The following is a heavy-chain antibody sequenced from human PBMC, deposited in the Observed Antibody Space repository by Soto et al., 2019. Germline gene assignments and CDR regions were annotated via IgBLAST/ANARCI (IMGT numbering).Heavy chain of an antibody. CDR3: ARGGSSWYSRGNWFDP. CDR2: INHSGST. Sequence: SGTLSLTCAVYGGSFSGYYWSWIRQPPGKGLEWIGEINHSGSTNYNPSLKSRVTISVDTSKNQFSLKLSSVTAADTAVYYCARGGSSWYSRGNWFDPWGQGTLVTVSS. CDR1: GGSFSGYY. D-gene: IGHD6-13*01. V-gene: IGHV4-34*01. J-gene: IGHJ5*02.